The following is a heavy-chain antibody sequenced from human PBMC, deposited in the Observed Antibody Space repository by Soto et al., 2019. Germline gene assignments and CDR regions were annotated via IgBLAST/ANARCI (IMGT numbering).Heavy chain of an antibody. CDR1: GYTFTGYY. CDR2: INPNSGGT. J-gene: IGHJ4*02. V-gene: IGHV1-2*04. Sequence: ASVTVSCQASGYTFTGYYMHWVRQAPGQGLEWMGWINPNSGGTNYAQKFQGWVTMTRDTSISTAYMELSRLRSDDTAVYYCARAKDIVVVPAAMSLDYWGQGTLVTVSS. D-gene: IGHD2-2*01. CDR3: ARAKDIVVVPAAMSLDY.